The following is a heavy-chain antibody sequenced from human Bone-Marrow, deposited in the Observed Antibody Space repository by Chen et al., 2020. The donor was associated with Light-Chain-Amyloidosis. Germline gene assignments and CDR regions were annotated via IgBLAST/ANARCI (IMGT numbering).Heavy chain of an antibody. Sequence: LVQPGGSLRLSCATSGFNFSSFGMSWVRQAPGKGLEWVSTVSGSTVSTYYAGAVKGRFXISRDXXXXXXXXXXXXLRAGDTAVYFCTRKGGYFDFWGQGSLVTVSS. CDR1: GFNFSSFG. CDR3: TRKGGYFDF. J-gene: IGHJ4*02. V-gene: IGHV3-23*01. CDR2: VSGSTVST. D-gene: IGHD3-10*01.